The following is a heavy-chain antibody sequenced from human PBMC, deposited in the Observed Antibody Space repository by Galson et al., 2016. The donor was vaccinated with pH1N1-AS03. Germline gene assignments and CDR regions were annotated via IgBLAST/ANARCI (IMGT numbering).Heavy chain of an antibody. J-gene: IGHJ6*02. Sequence: SLRLSCAASGFTFSSYAMHWVRQAPGKGLEWVAVVSYDGSNKYYADSVKGRFTISRDNSKNTLYLQMNSLRAEDTAVYYCARAACSGITGCGDYFYYGLDVWGQGTTVTVSS. CDR2: VSYDGSNK. CDR1: GFTFSSYA. D-gene: IGHD2-21*01. CDR3: ARAACSGITGCGDYFYYGLDV. V-gene: IGHV3-30*01.